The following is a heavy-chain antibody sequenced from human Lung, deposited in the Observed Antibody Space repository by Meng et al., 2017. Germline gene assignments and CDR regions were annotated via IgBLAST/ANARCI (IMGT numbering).Heavy chain of an antibody. CDR1: GDSVSSNSAA. J-gene: IGHJ4*02. D-gene: IGHD6-19*01. CDR2: TYYRSKWYN. CDR3: ARSQQWLDS. Sequence: QVHLQQSGPGLVKPSQTLPLPCAISGDSVSSNSAAWNWSRQSPSRGLEWLGRTYYRSKWYNGYAVSVRSRITINPDTSKNQFSLQLNSVTPEDTAVYYCARSQQWLDSWGQGTLVTVSS. V-gene: IGHV6-1*01.